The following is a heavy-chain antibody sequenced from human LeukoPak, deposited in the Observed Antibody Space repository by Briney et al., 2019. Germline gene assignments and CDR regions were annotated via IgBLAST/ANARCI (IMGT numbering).Heavy chain of an antibody. V-gene: IGHV1-2*02. Sequence: ASVKVSCKASGYTFTGYYMHWVRQAPGQGLELMGWINPNSGGTNYAQKFQGRVTMTRDTSISTAYMELSRLRSDDTAVYYCASMDYGDYGRRYFDYWGQGTLVTVSS. CDR2: INPNSGGT. CDR3: ASMDYGDYGRRYFDY. CDR1: GYTFTGYY. D-gene: IGHD4-17*01. J-gene: IGHJ4*02.